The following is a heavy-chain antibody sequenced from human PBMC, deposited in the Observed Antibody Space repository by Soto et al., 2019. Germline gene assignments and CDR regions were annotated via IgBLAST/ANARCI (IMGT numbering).Heavy chain of an antibody. D-gene: IGHD2-2*01. Sequence: QVQLVQSGAEVKKPGASVKVSCKASGYTFTSYGISWVRQAPGQGLEWMGWISAYNGNTNYAQKLQGRVTMTTDTSTSTAYMELRSLRSDDTAVYYCARDLSPYCSSTSCYQEYNRFDPWGQGTLVTVSS. CDR3: ARDLSPYCSSTSCYQEYNRFDP. J-gene: IGHJ5*02. V-gene: IGHV1-18*01. CDR1: GYTFTSYG. CDR2: ISAYNGNT.